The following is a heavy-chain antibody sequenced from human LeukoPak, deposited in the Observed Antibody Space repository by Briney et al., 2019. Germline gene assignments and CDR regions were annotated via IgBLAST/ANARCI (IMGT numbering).Heavy chain of an antibody. V-gene: IGHV3-23*01. CDR1: GFTFSSYA. CDR2: ISGSGGST. Sequence: GGSLRLSCAASGFTFSSYAMSWVRQAPGKGLEWVSTISGSGGSTYYADSVKGRFTISRDNSKDTLYLQMNSLRAEDTAVYYCAKSTDHAYCTSTSCYRYFDYWGQGTLVTVSS. CDR3: AKSTDHAYCTSTSCYRYFDY. J-gene: IGHJ4*02. D-gene: IGHD2-2*01.